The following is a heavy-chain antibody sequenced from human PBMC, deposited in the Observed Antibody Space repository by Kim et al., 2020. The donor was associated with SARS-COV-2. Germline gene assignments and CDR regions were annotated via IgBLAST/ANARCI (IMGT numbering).Heavy chain of an antibody. D-gene: IGHD3-10*01. Sequence: SETLSLTCAVYGGSFSGYYWSWIRQPPGKGLEWIGEINHSGSTNYNPSLKSRVTISVDTSKNQFSLKLSSVTAADTAVYYCARGKVFYYGSGSYYQYYYYYGMDVWGQGTTVTVSS. J-gene: IGHJ6*02. CDR1: GGSFSGYY. CDR3: ARGKVFYYGSGSYYQYYYYYGMDV. CDR2: INHSGST. V-gene: IGHV4-34*01.